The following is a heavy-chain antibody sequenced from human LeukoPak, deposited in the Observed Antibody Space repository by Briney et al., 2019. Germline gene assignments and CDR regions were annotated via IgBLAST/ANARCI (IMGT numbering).Heavy chain of an antibody. CDR2: INRSGST. Sequence: PSETLSLTCAVYGGSFSGYYWSWIRQPPGKGLEWIGEINRSGSTNYNPSLKSRVTISVDTSKNQFSLKLSSVTAADTAVYYCAREGVLRFLEWSPLGYMDVWGKGTTVTVSS. CDR1: GGSFSGYY. V-gene: IGHV4-34*01. J-gene: IGHJ6*03. D-gene: IGHD3-3*01. CDR3: AREGVLRFLEWSPLGYMDV.